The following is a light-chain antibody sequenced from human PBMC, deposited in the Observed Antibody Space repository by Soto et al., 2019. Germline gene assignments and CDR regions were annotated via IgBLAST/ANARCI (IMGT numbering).Light chain of an antibody. Sequence: QSVLTQPPSASGSPGRSVTISCAGTSSDVGGYDYVSWYQQHPGKAPKLIIYEVSKRPSGVPDRFSGSKSGNTASLTVSGLQAEDGADYYCSSYAGSDNYVFGTGTKVTVL. CDR1: SSDVGGYDY. V-gene: IGLV2-8*01. CDR2: EVS. J-gene: IGLJ1*01. CDR3: SSYAGSDNYV.